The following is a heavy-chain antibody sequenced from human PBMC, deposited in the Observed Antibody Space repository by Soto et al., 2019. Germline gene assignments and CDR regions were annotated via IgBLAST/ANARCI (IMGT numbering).Heavy chain of an antibody. J-gene: IGHJ4*02. D-gene: IGHD2-21*02. CDR3: TRDGRGLGRLSLFEY. Sequence: PVGSLRLSCAASGFNVNSDYMNWVRQTPRKGLEWVASIYSGETTYYADSVRGRFTISSDKSKNTLYFQLSSLRIEDTAVYYCTRDGRGLGRLSLFEYWGQGVLVTVSS. CDR1: GFNVNSDY. CDR2: IYSGETT. V-gene: IGHV3-53*01.